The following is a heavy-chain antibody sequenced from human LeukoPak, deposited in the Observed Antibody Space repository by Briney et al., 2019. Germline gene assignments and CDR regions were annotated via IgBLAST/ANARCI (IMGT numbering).Heavy chain of an antibody. CDR1: GYTFSGYS. CDR2: IIPIFGTA. V-gene: IGHV1-69*13. CDR3: ARELHSGSYYFDY. D-gene: IGHD1-26*01. J-gene: IGHJ4*02. Sequence: SVKVSCKASGYTFSGYSMHWVRQAPGQGLEWMGGIIPIFGTANYAQKFQGRVTITADESTSTAYMELSSLRSEDTAVYYCARELHSGSYYFDYWGQGTLVTVSS.